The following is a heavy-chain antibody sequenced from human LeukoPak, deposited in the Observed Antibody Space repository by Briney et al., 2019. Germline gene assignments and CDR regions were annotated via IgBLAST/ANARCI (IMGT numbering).Heavy chain of an antibody. CDR1: GGSISSYY. D-gene: IGHD3-3*01. CDR3: ARDRNDFWSGPYYYYYMDV. V-gene: IGHV4-59*12. CDR2: IYYSGST. J-gene: IGHJ6*03. Sequence: PSETLSLTCTVSGGSISSYYWSWIRQPPGKGLEWIGYIYYSGSTNYNPSLKSRVTMSVDTSKNQFSLKLSSVTAADTAVYYCARDRNDFWSGPYYYYYMDVWGKGTTVTVSS.